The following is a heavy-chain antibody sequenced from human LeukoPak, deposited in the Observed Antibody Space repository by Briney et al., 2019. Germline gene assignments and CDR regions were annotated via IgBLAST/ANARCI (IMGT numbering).Heavy chain of an antibody. Sequence: PSETLSLTCTVSGYSISSGYYWGWIRQPPGKGLEWIGSIYPSARSYYNPSLRSRVTISVDTSKNQFSLKLSSVTAADTAVFYCARLGLPGPTGDWFDPWGQGSLVTVSS. J-gene: IGHJ5*02. CDR2: IYPSARS. CDR1: GYSISSGYY. D-gene: IGHD1-14*01. CDR3: ARLGLPGPTGDWFDP. V-gene: IGHV4-38-2*02.